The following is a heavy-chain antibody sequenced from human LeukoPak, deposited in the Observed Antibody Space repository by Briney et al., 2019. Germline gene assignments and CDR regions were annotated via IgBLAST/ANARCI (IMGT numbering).Heavy chain of an antibody. CDR2: IYYSGST. CDR3: ATFRSSWYYFDY. V-gene: IGHV4-59*08. CDR1: GGSISSYY. Sequence: SETLSLTCTVSGGSISSYYWSWIRQPPGKGLEWIGYIYYSGSTNYNPSLKSRVTISVDTSKNQFSLKLSSVTAADTAVFYCATFRSSWYYFDYWGQGTLVTVSS. D-gene: IGHD6-13*01. J-gene: IGHJ4*02.